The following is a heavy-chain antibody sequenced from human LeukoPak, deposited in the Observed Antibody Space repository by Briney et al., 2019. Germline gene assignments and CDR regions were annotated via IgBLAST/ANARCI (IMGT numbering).Heavy chain of an antibody. CDR2: FDPEDGET. CDR3: AKTGNYYDSTHPLDY. CDR1: GYTLTELS. J-gene: IGHJ4*02. Sequence: ASVKVSCKVSGYTLTELSMHWVRQAPGKGLEWMGGFDPEDGETIYAQKFQGRVTMTEDTSTDTAYMELSSLRAEDTAVYYCAKTGNYYDSTHPLDYWGQGTLVTVSS. V-gene: IGHV1-24*01. D-gene: IGHD3-22*01.